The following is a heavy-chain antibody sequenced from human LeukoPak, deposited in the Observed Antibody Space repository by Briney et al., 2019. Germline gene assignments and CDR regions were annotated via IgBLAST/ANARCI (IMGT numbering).Heavy chain of an antibody. CDR2: IYYSGST. CDR3: ARGAYIGRLPDAFDI. Sequence: SETLSLTCTVSGGSISSSSYYWGWIRQPPGKGLEWIGSIYYSGSTYYNPSLKSRVTISVDTSKNQFSLKLSSVTAADTAVYYCARGAYIGRLPDAFDIWGQGTMVTVSS. D-gene: IGHD4-11*01. V-gene: IGHV4-39*07. J-gene: IGHJ3*02. CDR1: GGSISSSSYY.